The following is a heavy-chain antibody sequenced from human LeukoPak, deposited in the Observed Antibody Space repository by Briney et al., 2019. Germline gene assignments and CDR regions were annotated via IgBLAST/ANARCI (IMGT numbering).Heavy chain of an antibody. V-gene: IGHV3-66*01. CDR3: AIHDYLAV. Sequence: GGSLRLSCAVSGLTFYTYAMSWVRQAPGKGLEWVSLIYSGGSAYYADSVKGRFTISRDNSKNTLYLQMNSLRAEDTAVYYCAIHDYLAVWGQGTLVTVSS. CDR1: GLTFYTYA. J-gene: IGHJ4*02. CDR2: IYSGGSA. D-gene: IGHD4-11*01.